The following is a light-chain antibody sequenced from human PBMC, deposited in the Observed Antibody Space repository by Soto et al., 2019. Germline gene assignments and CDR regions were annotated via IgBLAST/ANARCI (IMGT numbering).Light chain of an antibody. CDR2: DAS. Sequence: ILLTQSPGTLSLSAGERATFSCGASETVSSSYLAWYQQTPGQAPSLLIYDASNRATGIPARLTGSGSGTDFTLTISSLEPEDFSVYHCQQRSNWPPVITFGQGTRLEIK. CDR1: ETVSSSY. CDR3: QQRSNWPPVIT. J-gene: IGKJ5*01. V-gene: IGKV3-11*01.